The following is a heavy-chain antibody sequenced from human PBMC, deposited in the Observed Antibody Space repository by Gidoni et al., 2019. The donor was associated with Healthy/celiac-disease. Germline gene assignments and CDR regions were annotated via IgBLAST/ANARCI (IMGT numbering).Heavy chain of an antibody. CDR3: AREQGYYYDSSGLPEYFQH. V-gene: IGHV3-48*01. Sequence: VQLVESGGGLVQPGGSLRLSCAASGFTFSSYSMNWVRQAPGKGLEWVSYISSSSSTIYYADSVKGRFTISRDNAKNSLYLQMNSLRAEDTAVYYCAREQGYYYDSSGLPEYFQHWGQGTLVTVSS. CDR1: GFTFSSYS. J-gene: IGHJ1*01. D-gene: IGHD3-22*01. CDR2: ISSSSSTI.